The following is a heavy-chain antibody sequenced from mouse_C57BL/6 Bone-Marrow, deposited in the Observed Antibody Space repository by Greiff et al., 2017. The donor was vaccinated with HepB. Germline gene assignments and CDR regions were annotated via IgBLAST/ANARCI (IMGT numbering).Heavy chain of an antibody. CDR2: ISDGGSYT. CDR3: ARGPIYYEPLMDY. V-gene: IGHV5-4*03. J-gene: IGHJ4*01. D-gene: IGHD2-4*01. CDR1: GFTFSSYA. Sequence: DVKLVESGGGLVKPGGSLKLSCAASGFTFSSYAMSWVRQTPEKRLEWVATISDGGSYTYYPDNVKGRFTISRDNAKNNLYLQMSHLKSEDTAMYYCARGPIYYEPLMDYWGQGTSVTVSS.